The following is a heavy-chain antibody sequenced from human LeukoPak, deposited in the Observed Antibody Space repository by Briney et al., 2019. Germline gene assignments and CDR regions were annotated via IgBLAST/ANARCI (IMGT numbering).Heavy chain of an antibody. CDR1: GGSISNYY. V-gene: IGHV4-59*08. D-gene: IGHD6-19*01. CDR2: IYYSGST. CDR3: ARHEKSSGWYYAY. Sequence: SETLSLTCTVSGGSISNYYWSWIRQPPGKGLEWIGYIYYSGSTNYNPSLKSRVTISVDTSKNQFSLKLSSVTAADTAVYYCARHEKSSGWYYAYWGQGTLVTVSS. J-gene: IGHJ4*02.